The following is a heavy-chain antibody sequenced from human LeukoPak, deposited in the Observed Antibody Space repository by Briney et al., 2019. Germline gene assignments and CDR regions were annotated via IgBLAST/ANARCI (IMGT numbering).Heavy chain of an antibody. CDR2: ITGSGGGT. D-gene: IGHD2-2*01. CDR3: AKSRYCSSTSCQIDY. J-gene: IGHJ4*02. V-gene: IGHV3-23*01. Sequence: GGSLRLSCAASGFTFSNSAMSWVRQAPGKGLEWVSAITGSGGGTYYADSVKGRFTISRDNSKNTLDLQMNSLRAEDTAVYYCAKSRYCSSTSCQIDYWGQGTLVTVSS. CDR1: GFTFSNSA.